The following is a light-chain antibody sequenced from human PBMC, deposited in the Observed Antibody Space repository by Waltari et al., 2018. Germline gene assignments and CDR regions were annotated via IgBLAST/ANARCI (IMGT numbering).Light chain of an antibody. CDR1: QSVSTY. J-gene: IGKJ5*01. CDR2: DTS. V-gene: IGKV3-11*01. Sequence: EIVFTQSPATLSLSPGERATLFCRASQSVSTYFAWYQQKPGQAPRRLIYDTSNRAAGIPARFTGRGSGTDFTLTISGLEPEDFAVYYCQQGSTFGQGTRLEIK. CDR3: QQGST.